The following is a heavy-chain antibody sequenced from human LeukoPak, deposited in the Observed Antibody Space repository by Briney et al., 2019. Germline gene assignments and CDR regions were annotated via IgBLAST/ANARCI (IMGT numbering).Heavy chain of an antibody. Sequence: PSETLSLTCTVSGGSISSYYRSWIRQPAGKGLEWIGRVYTSGSTNYNPSLKSRVTMSVDTSKNQFSLKLSSVTAADTAVYYCARDLGCSGGSCYWNWFDPWGQGTLVTVSS. CDR2: VYTSGST. CDR1: GGSISSYY. D-gene: IGHD2-15*01. CDR3: ARDLGCSGGSCYWNWFDP. V-gene: IGHV4-4*07. J-gene: IGHJ5*02.